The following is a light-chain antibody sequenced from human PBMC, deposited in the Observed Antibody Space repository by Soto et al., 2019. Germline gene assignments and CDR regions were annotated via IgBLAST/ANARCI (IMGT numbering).Light chain of an antibody. CDR3: QQRSNWPPFT. Sequence: EIVLTQSPATRSLSPGERATLSCRASQSVSSYLAWYQQKPGQAPRLLIYDASNRATGIPARFSGSWSGTDFTLTISSLEPEDFAVYYCQQRSNWPPFTFGPGTKVDIK. CDR1: QSVSSY. V-gene: IGKV3-11*01. J-gene: IGKJ3*01. CDR2: DAS.